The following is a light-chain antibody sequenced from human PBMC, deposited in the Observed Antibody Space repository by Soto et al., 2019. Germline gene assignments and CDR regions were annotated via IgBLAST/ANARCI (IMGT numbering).Light chain of an antibody. CDR1: QTINNW. CDR3: QHYNSYPWT. Sequence: DIQMTQSPSTLSASIGDRVTITCRASQTINNWLAWYQQKPGKAPNLLIYYASNLETGVPSRFSGSAFGTEFTLTISSLQPDDFATYYCQHYNSYPWTFGQGTKV. J-gene: IGKJ1*01. V-gene: IGKV1-5*01. CDR2: YAS.